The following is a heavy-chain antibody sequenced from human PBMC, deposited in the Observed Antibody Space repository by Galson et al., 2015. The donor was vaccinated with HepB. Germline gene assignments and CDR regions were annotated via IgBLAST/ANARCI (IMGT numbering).Heavy chain of an antibody. V-gene: IGHV4-59*01. CDR1: GGFISTYY. CDR3: ARERTYCSGGSCDFAFDY. CDR2: VHYTGTT. Sequence: ETLSLTCTVSGGFISTYYWGWIRQPPRKTLEWIGYVHYTGTTNYSPSLKSRVTVSLDMSKNQFFLKLNSVTAADTAVYYCARERTYCSGGSCDFAFDYWGPGMLVTVSS. D-gene: IGHD2-15*01. J-gene: IGHJ4*02.